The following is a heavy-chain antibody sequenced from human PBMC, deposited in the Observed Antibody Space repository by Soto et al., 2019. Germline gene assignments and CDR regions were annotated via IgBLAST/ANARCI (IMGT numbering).Heavy chain of an antibody. CDR3: ALGLTNSFDT. D-gene: IGHD3-16*01. CDR2: ISDSGGST. CDR1: GFTFSTYA. V-gene: IGHV3-23*01. Sequence: EVQLLESGGGLVQPGGSLRLSCAASGFTFSTYAMSWVRQAPGKGLEWVSGISDSGGSTYYADSVKGRFTISRDNSKNALHLHISILRAADTAVYYCALGLTNSFDTWGQGTMVTVSS. J-gene: IGHJ5*02.